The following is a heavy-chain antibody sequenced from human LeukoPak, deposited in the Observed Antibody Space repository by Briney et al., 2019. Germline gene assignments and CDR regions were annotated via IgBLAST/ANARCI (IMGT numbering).Heavy chain of an antibody. Sequence: AASVSVSPMDSVGTFSISAISWVRQAPGEGVGWMGRTIAILGVANYAQKFRGRVTLTADKSPRAAYMEMGRLRSADTAVYYCARTPTSMVPSFDIWAQGTMVTVSS. CDR2: TIAILGVA. J-gene: IGHJ3*02. CDR1: VGTFSISA. D-gene: IGHD5-18*01. V-gene: IGHV1-69*04. CDR3: ARTPTSMVPSFDI.